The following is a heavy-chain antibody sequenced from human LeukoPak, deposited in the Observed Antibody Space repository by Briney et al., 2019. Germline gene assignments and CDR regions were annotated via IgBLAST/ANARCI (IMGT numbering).Heavy chain of an antibody. D-gene: IGHD3-22*01. CDR3: ARGPHRYSSGYYGKYYFDY. CDR2: INPSGGST. Sequence: ASVKVSCKASGYTFTGYYMHWVRQAPGQGLEWMGIINPSGGSTSYAQKFQGRVTMTRDTSTSTVYMELSSLRSEDTAVYYCARGPHRYSSGYYGKYYFDYWGQGTLVTVSS. J-gene: IGHJ4*02. V-gene: IGHV1-46*01. CDR1: GYTFTGYY.